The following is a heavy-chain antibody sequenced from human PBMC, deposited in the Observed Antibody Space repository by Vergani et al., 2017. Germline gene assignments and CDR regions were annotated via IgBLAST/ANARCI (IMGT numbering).Heavy chain of an antibody. J-gene: IGHJ4*02. Sequence: QVQLQQWGAGLLKPSETLSLTCAVYGGSFSGYYWSWIRQPPGKGLEWIGEINHSGSTNYNPSLKSRVTISVDTSKNQFSLKLSSVTAADTAVYYCARDPHRDILTGYYDYWGQGTLVTVSS. CDR3: ARDPHRDILTGYYDY. CDR2: INHSGST. CDR1: GGSFSGYY. V-gene: IGHV4-34*01. D-gene: IGHD3-9*01.